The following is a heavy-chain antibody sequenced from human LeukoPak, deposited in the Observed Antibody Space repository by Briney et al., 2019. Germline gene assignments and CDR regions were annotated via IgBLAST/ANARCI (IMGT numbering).Heavy chain of an antibody. Sequence: GGSLRLSCAASGFALSSHWMTWVRQVPGRGPEWVANVNRDGSETYYLDSVKGRFTFSKDNAKNSLYLQMNSLRAEDTALYHCARNNGMDVWGQGTTVIVSS. J-gene: IGHJ6*02. V-gene: IGHV3-7*03. CDR2: VNRDGSET. CDR3: ARNNGMDV. CDR1: GFALSSHW.